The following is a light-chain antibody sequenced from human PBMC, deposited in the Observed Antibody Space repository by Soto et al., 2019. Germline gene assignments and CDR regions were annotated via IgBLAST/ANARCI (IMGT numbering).Light chain of an antibody. J-gene: IGLJ1*01. CDR1: SSDVGHYNY. V-gene: IGLV2-14*01. CDR2: DVS. Sequence: QSVLPQPASVSGSPGQSITISCAGTSSDVGHYNYVSWYQQHPGKAPKLLIYDVSNRPSGVSDRFSGSKSGNTASLTISGLQAEDESDYYCSSYTISNTYVFGTGTKVTVL. CDR3: SSYTISNTYV.